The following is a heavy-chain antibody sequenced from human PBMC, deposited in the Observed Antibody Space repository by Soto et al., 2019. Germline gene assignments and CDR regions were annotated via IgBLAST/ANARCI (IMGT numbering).Heavy chain of an antibody. V-gene: IGHV5-10-1*01. Sequence: LGESLKLSCKGSGDSFTSYWISWVRQMPGKGLEWMGRIDPSDSYTNCSPSFQGHVTISADRSISTAYLQWSSLKASDTAMYYCAITLAVAPYYYGMDVWGQGTTVTVSS. D-gene: IGHD6-19*01. CDR1: GDSFTSYW. J-gene: IGHJ6*02. CDR3: AITLAVAPYYYGMDV. CDR2: IDPSDSYT.